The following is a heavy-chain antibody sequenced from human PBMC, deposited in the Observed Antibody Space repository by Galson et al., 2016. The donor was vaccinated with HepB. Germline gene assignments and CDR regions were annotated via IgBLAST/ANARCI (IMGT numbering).Heavy chain of an antibody. CDR1: GFRLGDSS. D-gene: IGHD3-10*02. V-gene: IGHV3-9*01. Sequence: SLRLSCAGSGFRLGDSSMHWVRRAPGKGLEWVSGISATGRANCYADSVRGRFTISRDNTKNALHLNMNSLRPDDPAFYDCARDGRDIYVRHLDAWGQGTLVTVSA. CDR2: ISATGRAN. CDR3: ARDGRDIYVRHLDA. J-gene: IGHJ5*02.